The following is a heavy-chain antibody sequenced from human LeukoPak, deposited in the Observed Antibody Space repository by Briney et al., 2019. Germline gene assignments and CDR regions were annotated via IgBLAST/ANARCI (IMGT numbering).Heavy chain of an antibody. Sequence: PSETLSLTRTVSGGSISSYYWSWIPQPPGKGLEWIGYIYYSGSTNYNPSLKSRVTISVDTSKNQFSLKLSSVTAADTAVYYCARDLGGVNWFDPWGQGTLVTVSS. D-gene: IGHD3-10*01. CDR1: GGSISSYY. CDR2: IYYSGST. J-gene: IGHJ5*02. V-gene: IGHV4-59*01. CDR3: ARDLGGVNWFDP.